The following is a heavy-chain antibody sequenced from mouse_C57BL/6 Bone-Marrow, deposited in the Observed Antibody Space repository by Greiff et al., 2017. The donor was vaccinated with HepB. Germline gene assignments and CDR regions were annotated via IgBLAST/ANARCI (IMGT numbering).Heavy chain of an antibody. CDR3: AGHIQWLRHYYAMDY. V-gene: IGHV5-9*01. CDR2: ISGGGGNT. CDR1: GFTFSSYT. D-gene: IGHD2-2*01. J-gene: IGHJ4*01. Sequence: EVKLVESGGGLVKPGGSLKLSCAASGFTFSSYTMSWVRQTPEKRLEWVATISGGGGNTYYPDSVKGRFTVSRDNAKNTLYLQMSSLMAEDTALYYCAGHIQWLRHYYAMDYWGQGTSVTVSS.